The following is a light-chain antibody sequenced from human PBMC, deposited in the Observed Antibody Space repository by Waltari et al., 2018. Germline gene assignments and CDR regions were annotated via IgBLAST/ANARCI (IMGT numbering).Light chain of an antibody. CDR1: RSDVGGYNC. V-gene: IGLV2-8*01. J-gene: IGLJ2*01. CDR3: NSYAGSNSVL. Sequence: QSALTQPPSASGSPGQSVTISCTGTRSDVGGYNCVSWYQQHPGKAPQLMIYDVSKRPSGVPDRFSGSKSGNTAYLTVSGLQAEDEADYYCNSYAGSNSVLFGAGTKLTVL. CDR2: DVS.